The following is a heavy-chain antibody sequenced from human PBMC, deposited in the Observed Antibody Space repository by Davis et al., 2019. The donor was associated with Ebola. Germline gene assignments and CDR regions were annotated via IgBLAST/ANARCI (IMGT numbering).Heavy chain of an antibody. CDR3: ARGNGYYTRDFDY. V-gene: IGHV4-30-4*01. D-gene: IGHD3-3*01. Sequence: MPSETLSLTCTVSGGSISSGDYYWSWIRQPPGKGLEWIGYIYYSGSTYYNPSLKSRVTISVDTSKNQFSLKLSSVTAADTAVYYCARGNGYYTRDFDYWGQGTLVTVSS. J-gene: IGHJ4*02. CDR1: GGSISSGDYY. CDR2: IYYSGST.